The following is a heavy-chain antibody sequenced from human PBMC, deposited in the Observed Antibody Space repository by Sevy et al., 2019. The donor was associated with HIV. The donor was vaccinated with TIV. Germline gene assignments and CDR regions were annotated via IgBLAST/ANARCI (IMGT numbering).Heavy chain of an antibody. V-gene: IGHV1-3*01. CDR3: ARDASTMVRGVIIKGAAFDY. CDR1: GYTFTSYA. CDR2: INAANGNT. D-gene: IGHD3-10*01. Sequence: ASVKVSCKASGYTFTSYAMHWVRQAPGQRLEGMGWINAANGNTKYSQKFQGRVTITRDTSAGTAYMELGSLRSEDTAVYYCARDASTMVRGVIIKGAAFDYWGQGTLVTVSS. J-gene: IGHJ4*02.